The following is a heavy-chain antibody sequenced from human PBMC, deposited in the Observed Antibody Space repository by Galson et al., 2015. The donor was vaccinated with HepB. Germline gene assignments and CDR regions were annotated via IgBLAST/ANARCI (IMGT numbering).Heavy chain of an antibody. CDR2: INHSGST. V-gene: IGHV4-34*01. D-gene: IGHD7-27*01. CDR1: GGSFSGYY. Sequence: SETLSLTCAVYGGSFSGYYWSWIRQPPGKGLEWIGEINHSGSTNYNPSLKSRVTISVDTSKSQFSLKLSSVTAADTAVYYCARVLGTPDYWGQGTLVTVSS. J-gene: IGHJ4*02. CDR3: ARVLGTPDY.